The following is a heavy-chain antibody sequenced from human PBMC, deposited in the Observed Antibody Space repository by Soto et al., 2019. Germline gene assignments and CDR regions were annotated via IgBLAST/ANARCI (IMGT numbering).Heavy chain of an antibody. CDR3: ARDYIAAAGTYYYGMDV. CDR2: TYYRSKWYN. D-gene: IGHD6-13*01. CDR1: GDSVSSNSAA. Sequence: SQTLSLTCAISGDSVSSNSAAWNWIRQSPSRGLEWLGRTYYRSKWYNDYAVSVKSRITINPDTSKNQFSLQLNSVTPEDTAVYYCARDYIAAAGTYYYGMDVWGQGTTVTVPS. J-gene: IGHJ6*02. V-gene: IGHV6-1*01.